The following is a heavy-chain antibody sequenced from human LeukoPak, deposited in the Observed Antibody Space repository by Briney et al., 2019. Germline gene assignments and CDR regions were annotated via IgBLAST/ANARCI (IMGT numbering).Heavy chain of an antibody. J-gene: IGHJ4*02. CDR2: IFPADSSI. CDR1: GYSFATYW. Sequence: GESLKISCKGSGYSFATYWIGWVRQMPGKGLEWMGIIFPADSSITYSPSFQGQVTISADKSISTAYLQWSSLEASDTAIYYCARGRYFDYWGQGTLVTVSS. V-gene: IGHV5-51*01. CDR3: ARGRYFDY.